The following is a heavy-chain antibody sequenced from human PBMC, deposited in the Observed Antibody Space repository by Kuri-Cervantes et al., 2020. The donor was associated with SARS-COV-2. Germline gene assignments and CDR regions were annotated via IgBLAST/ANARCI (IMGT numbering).Heavy chain of an antibody. V-gene: IGHV3-48*01. CDR1: GFTFSSYS. CDR3: ATLGGVTAMVEGIVATIVDDY. Sequence: GGSLRLSCAASGFTFSSYSMNWVRQAPGKGLEWVSYISSSSSTIYYADSVKGRFTISRDNAKNSLYLQMNSLRAEDTAVYYCATLGGVTAMVEGIVATIVDDYWGQGTLVTVSS. J-gene: IGHJ4*02. D-gene: IGHD5-12*01. CDR2: ISSSSSTI.